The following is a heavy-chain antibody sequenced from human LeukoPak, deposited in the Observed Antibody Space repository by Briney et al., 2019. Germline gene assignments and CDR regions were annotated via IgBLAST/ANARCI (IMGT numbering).Heavy chain of an antibody. CDR3: ARANFLYCSSSTCLFDY. V-gene: IGHV1-2*02. CDR2: INPNDGDT. CDR1: GYTFTDYY. D-gene: IGHD2-2*01. J-gene: IGHJ4*02. Sequence: ASVKVSCKASGYTFTDYYMHWVRQAPGPGLEWMGWINPNDGDTNYAQKFHGRVTMTRDTSISTAPMEVSRLRSDDTAVYYCARANFLYCSSSTCLFDYWGQGTLVTVSS.